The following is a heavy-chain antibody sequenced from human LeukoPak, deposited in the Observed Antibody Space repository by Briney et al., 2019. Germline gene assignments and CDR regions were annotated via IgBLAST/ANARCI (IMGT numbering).Heavy chain of an antibody. D-gene: IGHD6-19*01. Sequence: PSETLSLTCTVSGGSISSYYWSWIRQPPGKGLEWIGYIHYNGNTNCNPSLKSRVTISVDTSKNQFSLKVTSVTAADTAVYYCARDSGPRFDYWGQGTLVTVSS. J-gene: IGHJ4*02. CDR3: ARDSGPRFDY. CDR2: IHYNGNT. CDR1: GGSISSYY. V-gene: IGHV4-59*01.